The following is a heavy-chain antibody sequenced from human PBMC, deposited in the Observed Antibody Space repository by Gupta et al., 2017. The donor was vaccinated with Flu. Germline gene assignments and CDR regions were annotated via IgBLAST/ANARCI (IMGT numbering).Heavy chain of an antibody. J-gene: IGHJ6*02. CDR3: ARQMVSATVYFYYGMDV. V-gene: IGHV1-69*01. Sequence: QVQLVQSGAEVKKAGSSVKVSCKASGGTFSDYVISWVRQAPGQGLEWMGGIIPYFSTANYAQKFQGRVTITADESTSTAYMELNSLRSEDTAVYYCARQMVSATVYFYYGMDVWGQGITITVSS. D-gene: IGHD2-8*01. CDR2: IIPYFSTA. CDR1: GGTFSDYV.